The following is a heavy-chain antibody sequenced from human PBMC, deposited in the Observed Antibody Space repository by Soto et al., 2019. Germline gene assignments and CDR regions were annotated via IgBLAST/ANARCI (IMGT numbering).Heavy chain of an antibody. CDR1: GRSFSGDL. Sequence: PSETLSSTGAVYGRSFSGDLRCCTRQHPGKGLEWLGEIIHSGSNHYNPALKSGVTISVDTSKNQFSMKLSSVTAADTAVDYCARASYDSSGYFTHSRGPGAMVTVS. J-gene: IGHJ4*02. D-gene: IGHD3-22*01. CDR3: ARASYDSSGYFTHS. V-gene: IGHV4-34*12. CDR2: IIHSGSN.